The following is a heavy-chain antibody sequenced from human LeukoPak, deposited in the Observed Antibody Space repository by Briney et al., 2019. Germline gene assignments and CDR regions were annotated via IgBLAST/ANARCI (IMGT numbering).Heavy chain of an antibody. J-gene: IGHJ4*02. CDR1: GYRFTTQW. V-gene: IGHV5-51*01. CDR2: IYPGDSDT. D-gene: IGHD5-24*01. CDR3: ATLGDGYNWFDY. Sequence: GESLQISCKGSGYRFTTQWIGWVRQMSGKGLEWMGSIYPGDSDTRYSPSFQGQVIISVDKSISTAHLQWSSLKASDTAMYFCATLGDGYNWFDYWGQGTLVTVSS.